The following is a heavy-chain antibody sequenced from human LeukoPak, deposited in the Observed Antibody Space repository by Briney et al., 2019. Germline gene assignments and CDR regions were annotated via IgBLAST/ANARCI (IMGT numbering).Heavy chain of an antibody. CDR1: GLTFYSYG. CDR2: ISGSGDTT. Sequence: PGGSLRLSCAASGLTFYSYGMSWVRQAPGKGLEWVSGISGSGDTTYYADSVKGRFTISRDNSKNTLYLQMNGLRAEDTAVYYCPRDPDSSGYYPDAFDIWGQGTMVTVSS. CDR3: PRDPDSSGYYPDAFDI. J-gene: IGHJ3*02. V-gene: IGHV3-23*01. D-gene: IGHD3-22*01.